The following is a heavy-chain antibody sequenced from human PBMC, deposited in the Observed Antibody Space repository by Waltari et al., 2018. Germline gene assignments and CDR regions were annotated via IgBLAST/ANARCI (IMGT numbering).Heavy chain of an antibody. D-gene: IGHD2-2*01. CDR3: AREKSSWLPTY. Sequence: EVQLLESGGGLVQQGGFLNLACAASGLSFTRYFMSWVRQAPGKGLEWVAGITSSGGDTAYADSVKGRFTISRDNSNNTLFLQMSSLSAEDTAVYYCAREKSSWLPTYWGQGTLVTVSS. V-gene: IGHV3-23*01. J-gene: IGHJ4*02. CDR2: ITSSGGDT. CDR1: GLSFTRYF.